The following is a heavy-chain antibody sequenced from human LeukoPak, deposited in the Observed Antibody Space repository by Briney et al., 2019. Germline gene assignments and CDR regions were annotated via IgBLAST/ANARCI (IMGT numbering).Heavy chain of an antibody. D-gene: IGHD5-18*01. V-gene: IGHV3-9*03. CDR1: GFTFDDYA. CDR3: AKDTDTAMTDAFDI. CDR2: ISWNSGSI. J-gene: IGHJ3*02. Sequence: PGGSLRLSCAASGFTFDDYAMHWVRQAPGKGLEWVSGISWNSGSIGYADSVKGRFTISRDNAKNSLYLQMNSLRAEDMALYYCAKDTDTAMTDAFDIWGQGTMVTVSS.